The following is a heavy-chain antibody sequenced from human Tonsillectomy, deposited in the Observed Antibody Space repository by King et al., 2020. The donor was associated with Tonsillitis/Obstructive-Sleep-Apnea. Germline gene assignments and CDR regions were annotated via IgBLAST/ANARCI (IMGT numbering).Heavy chain of an antibody. Sequence: VQLVESGGGLVKPGGSLRLSCAASGFTFSNAWMNWVRQAPGKGLEWVGRIKSKTDGGTTDYAAPVKGRFTISRDDSKNTLYLQMNSMKTEDTAVYYCTTALGITMIVVVTTEDYWGQGTLVTVSS. CDR3: TTALGITMIVVVTTEDY. V-gene: IGHV3-15*07. J-gene: IGHJ4*02. D-gene: IGHD3-22*01. CDR2: IKSKTDGGTT. CDR1: GFTFSNAW.